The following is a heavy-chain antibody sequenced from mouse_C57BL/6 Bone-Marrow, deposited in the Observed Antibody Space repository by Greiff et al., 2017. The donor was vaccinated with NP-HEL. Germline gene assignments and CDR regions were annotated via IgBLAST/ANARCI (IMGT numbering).Heavy chain of an antibody. Sequence: VQLQQPGAELVKPGASVKLSCKASGYTFTSYWMHWVKQRPGQGLEWIGMIHPNSCSTNYNEKFKSKATLTVDKSSSTAYMQLSSLTSEDSAVYYCARPNWDDAMDYWGQGTSVTVSS. V-gene: IGHV1-64*01. J-gene: IGHJ4*01. CDR1: GYTFTSYW. CDR3: ARPNWDDAMDY. D-gene: IGHD4-1*02. CDR2: IHPNSCST.